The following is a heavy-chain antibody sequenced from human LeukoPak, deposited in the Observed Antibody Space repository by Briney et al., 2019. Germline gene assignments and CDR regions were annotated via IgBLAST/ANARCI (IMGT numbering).Heavy chain of an antibody. D-gene: IGHD1-26*01. V-gene: IGHV3-53*01. J-gene: IGHJ4*02. Sequence: LGGSLRLSCAGSGFTVSSSTMSWVRQAPGKGLEWVSNFYSDALDGITNYADSVKGRFTISRDNSQNTLYLQMNSLRVEDTATYYCAREIGGGHHYFEHWGQGTVVTVSS. CDR3: AREIGGGHHYFEH. CDR1: GFTVSSST. CDR2: FYSDALDGIT.